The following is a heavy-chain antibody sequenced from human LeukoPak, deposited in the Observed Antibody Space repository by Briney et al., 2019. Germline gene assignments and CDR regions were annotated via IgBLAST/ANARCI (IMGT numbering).Heavy chain of an antibody. CDR2: IYYSGST. J-gene: IGHJ4*02. V-gene: IGHV4-31*03. CDR3: ARDSGYSYGYDY. Sequence: PSETLSLTCTVSGGSISSGGYYWSWIRQHPGKGLEWIGYIYYSGSTYYNPSLKNRVTISVDTSKNQFSLKLSSVTAADTAVYYCARDSGYSYGYDYWGQGILVTVSS. CDR1: GGSISSGGYY. D-gene: IGHD5-18*01.